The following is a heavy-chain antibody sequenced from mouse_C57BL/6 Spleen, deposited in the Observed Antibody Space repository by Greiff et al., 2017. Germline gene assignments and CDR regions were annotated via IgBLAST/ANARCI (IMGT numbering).Heavy chain of an antibody. V-gene: IGHV1-80*01. D-gene: IGHD2-3*01. Sequence: VQLQQSGAELVKPGASVKISCKASGYAFSSYWMNWVKQRPGKGLEWIGQIYPGDGDTNYNGKFKGKATLTADKSSSTAYMQLSSLTSEDSAVYFCARNRGDDDYYGGFAYWGQGTLVTVSA. CDR2: IYPGDGDT. J-gene: IGHJ3*01. CDR1: GYAFSSYW. CDR3: ARNRGDDDYYGGFAY.